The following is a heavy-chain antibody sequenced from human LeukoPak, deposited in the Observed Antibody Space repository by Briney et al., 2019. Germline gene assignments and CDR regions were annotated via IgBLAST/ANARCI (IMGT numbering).Heavy chain of an antibody. CDR2: IRNKANSYAT. J-gene: IGHJ4*02. D-gene: IGHD3-10*01. CDR1: GFTFSGSA. V-gene: IGHV3-73*01. Sequence: GGSLRLSCAASGFTFSGSAMHWVRQASGKGLEWFGRIRNKANSYATAYTASVKGRFTISRDDSKNTAYLQMNSLKTEDTAVYYCARDGAPTMAEFDYWGQGTLVTVSS. CDR3: ARDGAPTMAEFDY.